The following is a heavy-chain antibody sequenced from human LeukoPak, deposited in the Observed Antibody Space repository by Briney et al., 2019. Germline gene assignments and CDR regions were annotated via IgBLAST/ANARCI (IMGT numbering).Heavy chain of an antibody. CDR3: AELGITMIGGV. D-gene: IGHD3-10*02. J-gene: IGHJ6*03. CDR1: GFTFSSYE. V-gene: IGHV3-48*03. CDR2: ISSSGSTI. Sequence: GGSLRLSCAASGFTFSSYEMNWVRQAPGKGLEWVSYISSSGSTIYYADSVKGRFTISRDNAKNSLYLQMSSLRAEDTAVYYCAELGITMIGGVWGKGTTATIS.